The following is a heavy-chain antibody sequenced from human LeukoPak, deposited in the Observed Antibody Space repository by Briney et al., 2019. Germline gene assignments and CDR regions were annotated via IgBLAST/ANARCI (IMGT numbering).Heavy chain of an antibody. CDR1: GFTFSCYS. CDR2: ISSSGGGI. CDR3: ARAVVANA. V-gene: IGHV3-48*03. J-gene: IGHJ4*02. Sequence: GGSLRLSCALSGFTFSCYSFLWLRQAPGKGLEWVSYISSSGGGIYYADSVKGRFTISRDNAKNSLYLQMNSLRAEDTAVYYCARAVVANAGGQGTLVTVSS. D-gene: IGHD2-2*01.